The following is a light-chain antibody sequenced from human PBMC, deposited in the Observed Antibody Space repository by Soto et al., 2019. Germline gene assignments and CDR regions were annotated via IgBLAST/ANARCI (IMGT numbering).Light chain of an antibody. J-gene: IGKJ3*01. V-gene: IGKV3D-15*01. CDR1: QSFGNN. CDR2: GAS. CDR3: QQYNNWPFT. Sequence: MTQSPSSLSASVGDRVTITCRASQSFGNNLAWYQQKPGQAPRLLIYGASTRATGIPARFSGSGSGTEFTLTISSLQSEDFAVYYCQQYNNWPFTFGPGTKVDIK.